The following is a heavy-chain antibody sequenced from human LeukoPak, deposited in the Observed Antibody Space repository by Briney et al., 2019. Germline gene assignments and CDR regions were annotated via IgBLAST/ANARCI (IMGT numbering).Heavy chain of an antibody. CDR2: ISPYNGDT. CDR1: GYTFTTYG. CDR3: ARDGAVAAVFDY. Sequence: ASVKVSCXASGYTFTTYGVTWVRQAPGQGLEWMGWISPYNGDTNYAQNLQGRVTLTTDTSTSTAYMELRSLRSDDTAVYYCARDGAVAAVFDYWGQGTLVTVSS. D-gene: IGHD6-19*01. J-gene: IGHJ4*02. V-gene: IGHV1-18*01.